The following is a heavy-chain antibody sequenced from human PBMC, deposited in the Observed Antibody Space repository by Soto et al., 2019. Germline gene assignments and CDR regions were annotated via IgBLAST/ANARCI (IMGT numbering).Heavy chain of an antibody. D-gene: IGHD1-1*01. V-gene: IGHV1-18*01. CDR1: GYTFSTYG. CDR2: IGADNGDT. CDR3: AIDWKGAEGFDP. J-gene: IGHJ5*02. Sequence: QVQLVQSGAEVKKPGASVKVSCKASGYTFSTYGFSWVRQAPGQGLEWMGWIGADNGDTNYAQNFKGRVTMTTDTSTTTSYMELRSLTSDDTAVYFCAIDWKGAEGFDPWGQGTLVTVSS.